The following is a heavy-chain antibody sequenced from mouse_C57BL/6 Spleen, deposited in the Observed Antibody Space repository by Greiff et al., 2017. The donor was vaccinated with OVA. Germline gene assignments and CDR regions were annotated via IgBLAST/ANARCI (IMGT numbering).Heavy chain of an antibody. CDR2: INPNNGGT. CDR3: ARSGGINYHYYAMDY. D-gene: IGHD2-1*01. CDR1: GYTFTDYN. Sequence: EVQLQESGPELVKPGASVKIPCKASGYTFTDYNMDWVKQSHGKSLEWVGDINPNNGGTNYNQKFKGKATLTVDKSSSTAYMELRSLTSEDTAVYYCARSGGINYHYYAMDYWGQGTSVTVSS. J-gene: IGHJ4*01. V-gene: IGHV1-18*01.